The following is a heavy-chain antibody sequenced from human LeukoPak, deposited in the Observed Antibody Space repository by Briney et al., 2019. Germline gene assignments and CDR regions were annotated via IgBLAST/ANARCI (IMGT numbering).Heavy chain of an antibody. CDR2: MNPNSGNT. Sequence: ASVKVSCKASGYTFTSYDINWVRQATGQGLEWMGWMNPNSGNTGYAQKFQGRVTMTRNTSISTAYMELSSLRSEDTAVYYCARRGDLDDAFDIWGQGTMVTVSS. V-gene: IGHV1-8*01. CDR3: ARRGDLDDAFDI. J-gene: IGHJ3*02. CDR1: GYTFTSYD. D-gene: IGHD2-21*02.